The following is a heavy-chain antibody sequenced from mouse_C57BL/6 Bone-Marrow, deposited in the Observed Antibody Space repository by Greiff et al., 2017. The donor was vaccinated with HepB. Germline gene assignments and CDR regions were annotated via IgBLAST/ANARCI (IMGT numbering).Heavy chain of an antibody. CDR2: IDPENGDT. D-gene: IGHD2-1*01. CDR1: GFNIKDDY. V-gene: IGHV14-4*01. CDR3: TPYYYGNYVAY. Sequence: VHVKQSGAELVRPGASVKLSCTASGFNIKDDYMHWVKQRPEQGLEWIGWIDPENGDTEYASKFQGKATITADTSSNTAYLQLSSLTSEDTAVYYCTPYYYGNYVAYWGQGTLVTVSA. J-gene: IGHJ3*01.